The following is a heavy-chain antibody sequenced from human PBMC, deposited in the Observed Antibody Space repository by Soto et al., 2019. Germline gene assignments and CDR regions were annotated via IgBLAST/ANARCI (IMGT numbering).Heavy chain of an antibody. D-gene: IGHD1-26*01. J-gene: IGHJ6*03. CDR1: GFPFDDHA. CDR2: ISWNSDNI. Sequence: EVQLVESGGGLAQPGTSLRLSCAASGFPFDDHAMHWVRQAPGKGLEWVSGISWNSDNIAYADSVKGRFTISRDNAKSSLYLQMNSLRSEDTALYYCARDVYSGPEDLYYYYMDVWGRGTVVTVSS. V-gene: IGHV3-9*01. CDR3: ARDVYSGPEDLYYYYMDV.